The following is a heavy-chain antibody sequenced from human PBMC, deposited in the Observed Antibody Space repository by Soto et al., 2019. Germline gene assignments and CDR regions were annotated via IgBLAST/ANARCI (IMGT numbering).Heavy chain of an antibody. J-gene: IGHJ5*02. CDR3: AKDAVAYNGEWDWFDL. V-gene: IGHV3-23*01. CDR2: IGGSGSSA. CDR1: GFTFKNFA. Sequence: EGQLLESGGGLVQPGGSLRLSCVASGFTFKNFAMTWVRQAPGKGMEWVSAIGGSGSSANYADSVKGRFPVSRDDSKSTLYLQMGGLRVDDTALYYCAKDAVAYNGEWDWFDLWGQGTLVTVSS. D-gene: IGHD3-10*01.